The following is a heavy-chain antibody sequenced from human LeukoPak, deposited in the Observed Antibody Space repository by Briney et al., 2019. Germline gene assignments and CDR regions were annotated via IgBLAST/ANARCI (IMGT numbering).Heavy chain of an antibody. CDR2: INTDGIST. D-gene: IGHD1-20*01. CDR3: ARGGYDWNYFDY. Sequence: GGSQRLSCAASGFTFSNYWMHWVRQAPGKGLVWVSRINTDGISTYYAGSMKGRFTISRDDAKNTLYLEMNSLRAEDTAVYYCARGGYDWNYFDYWGQGTLVTVSS. CDR1: GFTFSNYW. V-gene: IGHV3-74*01. J-gene: IGHJ4*02.